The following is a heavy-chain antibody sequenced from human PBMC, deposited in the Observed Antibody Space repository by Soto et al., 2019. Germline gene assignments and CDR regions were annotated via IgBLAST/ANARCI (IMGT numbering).Heavy chain of an antibody. CDR2: IIPIFGTA. V-gene: IGHV1-69*01. J-gene: IGHJ6*02. CDR3: AREVRRFGESSGYYYYYGMDV. D-gene: IGHD3-10*01. CDR1: GGTFSSYA. Sequence: QVQLVQSGAEVKKPGSSVKVSCKASGGTFSSYAISWVQQAPGQGLEWMGGIIPIFGTANYAQKFQGRVTITADESTSTAYMELSSLRSEDTAVYYCAREVRRFGESSGYYYYYGMDVWGQGTTVTVSS.